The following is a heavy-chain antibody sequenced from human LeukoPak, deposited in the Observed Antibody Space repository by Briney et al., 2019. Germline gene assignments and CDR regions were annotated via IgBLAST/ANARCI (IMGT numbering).Heavy chain of an antibody. D-gene: IGHD2-21*02. CDR2: IIPIFGTA. J-gene: IGHJ3*02. V-gene: IGHV1-69*01. Sequence: SVKVSCKASGGTFSSYAISWVRQAPGQGLEWMGGIIPIFGTANYAQKFQGRVTITADESTSTAYMELSRLRSDDTAVYYCASLIVVVTWDAFDIWGQGTMVTVSS. CDR1: GGTFSSYA. CDR3: ASLIVVVTWDAFDI.